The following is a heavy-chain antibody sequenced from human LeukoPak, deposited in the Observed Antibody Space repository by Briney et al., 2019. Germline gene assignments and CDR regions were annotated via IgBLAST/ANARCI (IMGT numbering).Heavy chain of an antibody. Sequence: SVKVSCKASGGTFSSYAISWVRQAPGQGLGWMGGIIPIFGIANYAQKFQGRVTITADKSTSTAYMELSSLRSEDTAVYYCARVLQGLGGGVDYWGQGTLVTVSS. D-gene: IGHD6-19*01. V-gene: IGHV1-69*17. CDR3: ARVLQGLGGGVDY. CDR1: GGTFSSYA. J-gene: IGHJ4*02. CDR2: IIPIFGIA.